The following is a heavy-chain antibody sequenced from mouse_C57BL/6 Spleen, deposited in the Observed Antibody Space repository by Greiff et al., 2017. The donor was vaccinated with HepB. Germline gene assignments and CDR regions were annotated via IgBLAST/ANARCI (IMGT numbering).Heavy chain of an antibody. Sequence: QVQLQQPGAELVKPGASVKLSCKASGYTFTSYWMQWVKQRPGQGLEWIGEIDPSDSYTNYNQKFKGKATLTVDTSSSTAYMQLSSLTSEDSAVYYCARKNDGYCFDYWGQGTTLTVSS. CDR1: GYTFTSYW. V-gene: IGHV1-50*01. CDR3: ARKNDGYCFDY. J-gene: IGHJ2*01. D-gene: IGHD2-3*01. CDR2: IDPSDSYT.